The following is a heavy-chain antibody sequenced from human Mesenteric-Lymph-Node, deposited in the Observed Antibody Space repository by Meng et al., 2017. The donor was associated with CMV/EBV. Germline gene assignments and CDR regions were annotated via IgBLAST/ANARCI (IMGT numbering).Heavy chain of an antibody. Sequence: GESLKISCAASGFTVNNNYMSWVRQAPGKGLEWVSAIYSVGTTYYADSVKGRFTISRDNSKNTLYLQMNSLRGEDTAVYYCAFSTAVYYHGMDVWGQGTTVTVSS. CDR1: GFTVNNNY. V-gene: IGHV3-66*02. CDR3: AFSTAVYYHGMDV. D-gene: IGHD2-2*01. CDR2: IYSVGTT. J-gene: IGHJ6*02.